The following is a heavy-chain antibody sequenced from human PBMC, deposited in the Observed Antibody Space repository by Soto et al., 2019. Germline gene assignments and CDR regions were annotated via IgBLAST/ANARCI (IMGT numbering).Heavy chain of an antibody. D-gene: IGHD6-19*01. J-gene: IGHJ4*02. CDR1: GYTFTSYY. V-gene: IGHV1-46*01. Sequence: ASGYTFTSYYMHWVRQAPGQGLEWMGIIKPSGGSTSYAQKFQGRVTMTRDTSTSTVYMELSSLRSEDTAVYYCASNLGWSSGWYNWGQGTLVTVSS. CDR2: IKPSGGST. CDR3: ASNLGWSSGWYN.